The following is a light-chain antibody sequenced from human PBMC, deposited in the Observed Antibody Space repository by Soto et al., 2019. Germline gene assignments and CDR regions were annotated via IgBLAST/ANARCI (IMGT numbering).Light chain of an antibody. Sequence: QSVLTQPASVSGSPGQSITISCTGTSSDVGNYNYVSWSQQYPGRVPKLLIYMVSNRASGVSNRFSGSKSGNTASLTISGLQAEDEADYFCTSPTPGSLYVFGTGTKVTVL. CDR1: SSDVGNYNY. J-gene: IGLJ1*01. CDR2: MVS. CDR3: TSPTPGSLYV. V-gene: IGLV2-14*01.